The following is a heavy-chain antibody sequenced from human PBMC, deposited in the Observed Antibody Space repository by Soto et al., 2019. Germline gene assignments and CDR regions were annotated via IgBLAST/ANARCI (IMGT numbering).Heavy chain of an antibody. J-gene: IGHJ3*02. Sequence: EVQLLESGGGLVQPGGSLRLSCAASGFTFSSYAMSWVRQAPGKWLEWVSAISGSGGSTYYADSVKGRFTISRDNSKNTLYLQMNSLRAEDTAVYYCAKGLLWFGELFMLAFDIWGQGTMVTVSS. CDR1: GFTFSSYA. CDR3: AKGLLWFGELFMLAFDI. V-gene: IGHV3-23*01. D-gene: IGHD3-10*01. CDR2: ISGSGGST.